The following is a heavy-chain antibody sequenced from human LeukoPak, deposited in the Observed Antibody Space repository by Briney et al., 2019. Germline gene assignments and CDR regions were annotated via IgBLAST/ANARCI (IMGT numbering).Heavy chain of an antibody. V-gene: IGHV3-23*01. D-gene: IGHD1-14*01. Sequence: GGSLRLSCAASGFTFNNYAMSWVRQAPGKGLEWVAAISGGAISTYYADSVKGRLTVSRDNSKNTLYLQMNSLRVEDTAVYYCARTYNPDYWGQGTLVTVSS. CDR2: ISGGAIST. J-gene: IGHJ4*02. CDR1: GFTFNNYA. CDR3: ARTYNPDY.